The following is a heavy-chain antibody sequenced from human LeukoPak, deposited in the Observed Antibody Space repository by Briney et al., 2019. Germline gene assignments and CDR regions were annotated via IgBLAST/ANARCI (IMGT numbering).Heavy chain of an antibody. CDR2: INPNSGGT. CDR3: ARDFRDYFFYY. J-gene: IGHJ4*02. V-gene: IGHV1-2*02. Sequence: ASVKVSCKASGYTFTGHYIHWLRQAPGHGLEWMGWINPNSGGTNYAQKFRGRVTMTRDTSISTAYMELSRLTSDDTAVYYCARDFRDYFFYYWGQGTLVTVSS. CDR1: GYTFTGHY.